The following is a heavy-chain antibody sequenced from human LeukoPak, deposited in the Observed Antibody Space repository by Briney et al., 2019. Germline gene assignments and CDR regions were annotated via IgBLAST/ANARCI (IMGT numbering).Heavy chain of an antibody. CDR3: ARLYCDGDCYP. J-gene: IGHJ5*02. D-gene: IGHD2-21*02. V-gene: IGHV3-21*01. CDR2: ISASSSYI. Sequence: GGSLRLSCAASGFTFSSYSMNWVRQAPGKGPEWVSSISASSSYIYYADSVKGRFTISRDNVKNSLFLQMNSLRAEDTAVYYCARLYCDGDCYPWGQGTLVTVSS. CDR1: GFTFSSYS.